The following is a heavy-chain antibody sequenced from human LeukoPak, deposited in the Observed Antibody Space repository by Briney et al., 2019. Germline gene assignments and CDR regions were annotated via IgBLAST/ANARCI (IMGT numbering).Heavy chain of an antibody. J-gene: IGHJ4*02. Sequence: SETLSLTCAVYGGSFSGYYWSWIRQPPGKGLEWIGEINHSGSTNYNPSLKSRVTISVDTSKNQFSLKLSSVTAADTAVYYCAREQSGSYALDYWGQGTLVTVSS. CDR2: INHSGST. D-gene: IGHD1-26*01. V-gene: IGHV4-34*01. CDR1: GGSFSGYY. CDR3: AREQSGSYALDY.